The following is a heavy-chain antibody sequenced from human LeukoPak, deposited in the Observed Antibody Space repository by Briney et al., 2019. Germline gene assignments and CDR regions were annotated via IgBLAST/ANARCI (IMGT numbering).Heavy chain of an antibody. J-gene: IGHJ4*02. CDR1: GFTFSSNW. Sequence: GGSLRLSCAASGFTFSSNWLHWVRQAPGKGLVRVSCINSDGSSTNYADSVKGRFTISRDNAKNTLYLQMNSLRAEDTAVYYCARALGSPLDYWGQGTLVTVSS. V-gene: IGHV3-74*01. CDR3: ARALGSPLDY. D-gene: IGHD1-26*01. CDR2: INSDGSST.